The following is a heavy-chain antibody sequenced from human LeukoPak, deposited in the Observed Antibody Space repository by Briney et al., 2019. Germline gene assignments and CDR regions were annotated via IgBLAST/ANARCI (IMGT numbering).Heavy chain of an antibody. J-gene: IGHJ6*04. CDR2: IDPSDSYT. Sequence: GESLKISCKGSGCSFTSYWISWVRQMPGKGLEWMGRIDPSDSYTNYSPSFQGHVTISADKSISTAYLQWSSLKASDTAMYYCARLPVGVAAAASSGDGMDVWGKGTTVTVSS. V-gene: IGHV5-10-1*01. CDR3: ARLPVGVAAAASSGDGMDV. D-gene: IGHD6-13*01. CDR1: GCSFTSYW.